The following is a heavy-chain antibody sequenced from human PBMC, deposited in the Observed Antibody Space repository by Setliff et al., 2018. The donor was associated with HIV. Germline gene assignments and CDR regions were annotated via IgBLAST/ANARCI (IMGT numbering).Heavy chain of an antibody. J-gene: IGHJ4*02. CDR1: GDSFSSGGYY. CDR2: IHHSGST. D-gene: IGHD3-22*01. Sequence: PSETLSLTCTVSGDSFSSGGYYWSWIRQHPGKGLEWIGYIHHSGSTFYNPSLQSRAAISVDGSKYHLSLKLFSVTAADTAVYYCARSGDYYESSGYYRYWGQGALVT. CDR3: ARSGDYYESSGYYRY. V-gene: IGHV4-31*03.